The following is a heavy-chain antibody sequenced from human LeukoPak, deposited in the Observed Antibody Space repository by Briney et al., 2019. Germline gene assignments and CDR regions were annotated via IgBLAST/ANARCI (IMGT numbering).Heavy chain of an antibody. CDR2: LNPSSGNT. CDR1: GYTFTSYD. D-gene: IGHD3-16*01. CDR3: ARGRLRVPRSFDP. J-gene: IGHJ5*02. V-gene: IGHV1-8*01. Sequence: ASVKVSCKASGYTFTSYDINWVRQATGQGLEWMGWLNPSSGNTVYAQKFQGRVTMTMNTSISTAYMELSSLRSEDTAVYYCARGRLRVPRSFDPWGQGTLVTVSS.